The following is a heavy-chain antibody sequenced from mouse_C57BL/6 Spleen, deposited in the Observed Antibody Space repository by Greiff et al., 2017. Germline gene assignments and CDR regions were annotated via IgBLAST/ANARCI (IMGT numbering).Heavy chain of an antibody. D-gene: IGHD1-1*01. CDR3: ARSSGSSYNAMDY. V-gene: IGHV1-59*01. CDR1: GYTFTSYW. CDR2: IDPSDSYT. Sequence: QVQLQQPGAELVRPGTSVKLSCKASGYTFTSYWMHWVKQRPGQGLEWIGVIDPSDSYTNYNQKFQGKATLTVDTSSSTAYMQLSSLTSEDSAVYYCARSSGSSYNAMDYWGQGTSVTVSS. J-gene: IGHJ4*01.